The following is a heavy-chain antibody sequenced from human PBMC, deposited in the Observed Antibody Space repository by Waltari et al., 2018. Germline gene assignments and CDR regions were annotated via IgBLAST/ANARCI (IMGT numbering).Heavy chain of an antibody. CDR3: ARVKRYSSSWYGWFDP. J-gene: IGHJ5*02. D-gene: IGHD6-13*01. V-gene: IGHV1-69*12. Sequence: QVQLVQSGAEVKKPGSSVKVSCKASGGTFSSYAISWVRQAPGQGLEWMGGISPIFGTANYAQKCQGRVTITADESTSTAYMELSSLRSEDTAVYYCARVKRYSSSWYGWFDPWGQGTLVTVSS. CDR1: GGTFSSYA. CDR2: ISPIFGTA.